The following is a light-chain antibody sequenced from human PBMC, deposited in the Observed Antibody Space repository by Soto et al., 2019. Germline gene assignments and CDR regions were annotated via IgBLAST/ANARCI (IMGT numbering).Light chain of an antibody. V-gene: IGLV1-44*01. J-gene: IGLJ3*02. CDR2: SND. CDR1: SSNIGSHT. CDR3: AAWDASLNGWV. Sequence: QSVLTQPPSASGTPGQRVTISCSGSSSNIGSHTVSWFQPLPGTAPKLLIYSNDQRPSGVPDRFSGSKSGTSASLAISGLQSEDEADYYCAAWDASLNGWVFGGGTKVTVL.